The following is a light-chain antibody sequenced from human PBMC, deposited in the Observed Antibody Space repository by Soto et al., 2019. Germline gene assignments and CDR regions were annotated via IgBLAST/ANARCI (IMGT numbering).Light chain of an antibody. CDR2: AAS. CDR3: QQSYSSPWT. Sequence: DIQMTQSPSSLSASVGDRVTITCRASQTITNYLNWYQQKPGKAPKLLIYAASTLLSGVPARFSGGGSGTDFTLIIDSLQPEDLATYYCQQSYSSPWTFGQGTKV. J-gene: IGKJ1*01. CDR1: QTITNY. V-gene: IGKV1-39*01.